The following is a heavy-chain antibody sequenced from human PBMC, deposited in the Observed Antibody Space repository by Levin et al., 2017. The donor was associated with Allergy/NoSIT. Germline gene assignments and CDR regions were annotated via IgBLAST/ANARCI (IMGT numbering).Heavy chain of an antibody. D-gene: IGHD1-7*01. V-gene: IGHV3-30*18. J-gene: IGHJ4*02. Sequence: GGSLRLSCAASGFTFSSYGMHWVRQAPGKGLEWVAVISYDGSNKYYADSVKGRFTISRDNSKNTLYLQMNSLRAEDTAVYYCAKDRGGNWNYEEDCWGQGTLVTVSS. CDR3: AKDRGGNWNYEEDC. CDR1: GFTFSSYG. CDR2: ISYDGSNK.